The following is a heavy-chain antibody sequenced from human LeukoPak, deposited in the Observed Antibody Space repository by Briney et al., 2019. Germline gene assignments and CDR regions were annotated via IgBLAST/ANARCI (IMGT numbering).Heavy chain of an antibody. CDR2: KKRDGSDK. V-gene: IGHV3-7*01. J-gene: IGHJ4*02. CDR3: ARDASGTSDY. D-gene: IGHD3-10*01. CDR1: GFTFNTSW. Sequence: GSLRLSCAASGFTFNTSWMSWVRQAPGKGLEWVANKKRDGSDKYYVDSVKGRFTISRDNAKNSLYLQMNSLRDEDTAVYYCARDASGTSDYWGQGTLVTVSS.